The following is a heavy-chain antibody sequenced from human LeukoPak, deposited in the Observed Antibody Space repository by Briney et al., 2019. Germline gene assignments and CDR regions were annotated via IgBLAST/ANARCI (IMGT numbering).Heavy chain of an antibody. CDR3: AGHTCSSTSCWIDY. Sequence: PETLSLTCTVSGGSISSYYWSWIRQPPGKGLEWIGYIYYSGSTNYNPSLKSRVTISVDTSKNQFSLKLSSVTAADTAVYYCAGHTCSSTSCWIDYWGQGTLVTVSS. CDR2: IYYSGST. D-gene: IGHD2-2*01. CDR1: GGSISSYY. V-gene: IGHV4-59*01. J-gene: IGHJ4*02.